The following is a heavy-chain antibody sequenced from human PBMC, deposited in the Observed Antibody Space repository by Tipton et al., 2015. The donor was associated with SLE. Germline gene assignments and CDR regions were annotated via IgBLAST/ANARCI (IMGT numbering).Heavy chain of an antibody. J-gene: IGHJ3*02. CDR2: IYTSGAT. Sequence: LSLTCNVSGVSISSSYWSWIRQPAGKGLEWIGRIYTSGATDDNPSLKSPVTMSVDMSKNQIFLKMTSVTAADSAVYFCARVWLNNAFDIWGQGTRVTVSS. CDR1: GVSISSSY. CDR3: ARVWLNNAFDI. V-gene: IGHV4-4*07. D-gene: IGHD6-19*01.